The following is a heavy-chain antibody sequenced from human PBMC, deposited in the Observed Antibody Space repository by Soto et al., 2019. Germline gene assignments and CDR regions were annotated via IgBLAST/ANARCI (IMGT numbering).Heavy chain of an antibody. CDR3: ARSVRALRAYFDY. Sequence: ETLSLTCTVSGGSISSSSYYWGWIRQPPGKGLEWIGSIYYSGSTYYNPSLKSRVTISVDTSKNQFSLKLSSVTAADTAVYYCARSVRALRAYFDYWGQGTLVTSPQ. CDR1: GGSISSSSYY. J-gene: IGHJ4*02. V-gene: IGHV4-39*01. D-gene: IGHD3-10*01. CDR2: IYYSGST.